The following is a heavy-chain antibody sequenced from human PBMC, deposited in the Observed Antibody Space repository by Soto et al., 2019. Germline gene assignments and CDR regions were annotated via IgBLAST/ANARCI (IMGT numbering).Heavy chain of an antibody. D-gene: IGHD2-2*01. CDR1: GGSISDFY. J-gene: IGHJ4*02. CDR3: ARVPDY. Sequence: PSETLSLTCSVSGGSISDFYWSWIRQAPGKGLEWIGLFYNSGTANYNPSLKSRVTISVDTSKNQFSLRLRSLTVADTAVYYCARVPDYWGQGILVTVSS. CDR2: FYNSGTA. V-gene: IGHV4-59*01.